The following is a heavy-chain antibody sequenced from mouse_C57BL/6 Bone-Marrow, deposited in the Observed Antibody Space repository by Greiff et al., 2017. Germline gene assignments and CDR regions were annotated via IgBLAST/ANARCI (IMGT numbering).Heavy chain of an antibody. V-gene: IGHV1-64*01. Sequence: VQLQQPGAELVKPGASVKLSCKASGYTFTSYWMHWVKQRPGQGLEWIGMIHPNSGSPNYNEKFKSKATLTVDKSSSTAYMQLSSLPSEDSAVYYCAIYEGNLAWVEYWGQGTLVTVSA. D-gene: IGHD2-1*01. J-gene: IGHJ3*01. CDR3: AIYEGNLAWVEY. CDR2: IHPNSGSP. CDR1: GYTFTSYW.